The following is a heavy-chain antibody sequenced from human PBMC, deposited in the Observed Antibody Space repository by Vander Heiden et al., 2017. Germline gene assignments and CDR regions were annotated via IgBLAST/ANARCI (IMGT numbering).Heavy chain of an antibody. CDR3: IRSQVGATRRFDD. D-gene: IGHD1-26*01. V-gene: IGHV3-72*01. CDR1: GFTFSDYY. J-gene: IGHJ4*02. CDR2: IRNKANSHTT. Sequence: EVQLVESGGGLVQPGGSLRLSCAASGFTFSDYYMGWVRQAPGKGLEWVGRIRNKANSHTTEYVASVKGRFTISRDDSKNSLYLQMNSLKIEDTAVYYCIRSQVGATRRFDDWGQGTLVTVSS.